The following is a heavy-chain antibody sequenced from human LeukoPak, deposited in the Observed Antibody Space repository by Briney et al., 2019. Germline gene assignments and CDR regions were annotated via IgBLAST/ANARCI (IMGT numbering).Heavy chain of an antibody. Sequence: SQTLSLTCTVSGGSISSGGYYWSWIRQPPGKGLEWIGYIYHSGSTYYNPSLKSRVTISVDRSKNQFSLKLSSVTAADTAVYYCAREGGAARPDYWGQGTLVTVSS. CDR2: IYHSGST. CDR3: AREGGAARPDY. D-gene: IGHD6-6*01. CDR1: GGSISSGGYY. J-gene: IGHJ4*02. V-gene: IGHV4-30-2*01.